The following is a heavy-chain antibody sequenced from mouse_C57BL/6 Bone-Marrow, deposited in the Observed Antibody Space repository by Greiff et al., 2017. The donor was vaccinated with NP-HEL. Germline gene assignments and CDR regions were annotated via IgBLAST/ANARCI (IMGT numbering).Heavy chain of an antibody. V-gene: IGHV1-52*01. CDR3: ARGTDYERGGYAMDY. CDR2: IDPSDSET. D-gene: IGHD2-4*01. CDR1: GYTFTSYW. Sequence: QVQLQQPGAELVRPGSSVKLSCKASGYTFTSYWMHWVKQRPIQGLEWIGNIDPSDSETHYNQKFKDKATLTVDKSSSTAYMQLSSLTSEDSAVYYCARGTDYERGGYAMDYWGQGTSVTVSS. J-gene: IGHJ4*01.